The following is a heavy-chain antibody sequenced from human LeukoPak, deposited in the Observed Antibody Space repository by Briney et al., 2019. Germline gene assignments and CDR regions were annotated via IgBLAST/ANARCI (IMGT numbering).Heavy chain of an antibody. V-gene: IGHV3-11*04. J-gene: IGHJ5*02. CDR2: ISSSGSTI. CDR3: ARDVIDCSSTSCYLDWFDP. D-gene: IGHD2-2*01. CDR1: GFTFSDYY. Sequence: PGGSLRLSCAASGFTFSDYYMSWIRQAPGKGLEWVSYISSSGSTIYYADSVKGRFTISRDNVKNSLYLQMNSLRAEDTAVYYCARDVIDCSSTSCYLDWFDPWGQGTLVTVSS.